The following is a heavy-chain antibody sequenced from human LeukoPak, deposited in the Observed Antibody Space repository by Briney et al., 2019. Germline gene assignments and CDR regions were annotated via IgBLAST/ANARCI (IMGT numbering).Heavy chain of an antibody. V-gene: IGHV4-59*11. Sequence: PSETLSLTCTVSGGSISSHYWSWIRQPPGKGLGWIGYIYYNGNTKYNPSLQSRVTISVDTSKNHFSLKLTSVTAGDTAVYSCARLLDNDSSGHPDTFDIWGLGTVVTVSS. CDR2: IYYNGNT. D-gene: IGHD3-22*01. J-gene: IGHJ3*02. CDR3: ARLLDNDSSGHPDTFDI. CDR1: GGSISSHY.